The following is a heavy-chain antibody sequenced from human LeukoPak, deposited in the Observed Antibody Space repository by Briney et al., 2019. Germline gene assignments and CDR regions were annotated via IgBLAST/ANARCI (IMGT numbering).Heavy chain of an antibody. CDR1: GGSISSYY. Sequence: PSETLSLTCTVSGGSISSYYWSWIRQPAGKGLEWIGRIYTSGSTYYNPSLKSRVTMSVDTSKNQFSLKLSSVTAADTAVYYCAMGRAYSSSWLSWFDPWGQGTLVTVSS. D-gene: IGHD6-13*01. V-gene: IGHV4-4*07. CDR3: AMGRAYSSSWLSWFDP. CDR2: IYTSGST. J-gene: IGHJ5*02.